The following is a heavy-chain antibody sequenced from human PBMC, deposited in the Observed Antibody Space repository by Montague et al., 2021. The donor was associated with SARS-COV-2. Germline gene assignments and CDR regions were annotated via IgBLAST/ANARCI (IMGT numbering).Heavy chain of an antibody. CDR1: GFSFSAYA. V-gene: IGHV3-23*01. CDR2: ITPGGDIP. D-gene: IGHD5-24*01. CDR3: VKDTYGSSDP. Sequence: SLRLSCAASGFSFSAYAMSWVRQAPGKGLKWVSAITPGGDIPYYADSVRGRFTISRDNAGNTVYLQMDSPRVEDTAVYYCVKDTYGSSDPWGLGTLVTVSS. J-gene: IGHJ5*02.